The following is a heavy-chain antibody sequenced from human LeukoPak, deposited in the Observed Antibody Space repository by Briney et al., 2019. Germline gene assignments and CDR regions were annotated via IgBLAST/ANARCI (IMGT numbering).Heavy chain of an antibody. CDR3: ARARPDYFDY. Sequence: GGSLRLSCAVSGFMFSSYWMTWVRQAPGKGLEWVANIKEDGSEKYYVDSVKGRFTVSRDNGKDSLYLQMNSLRAEDTAVYYCARARPDYFDYWGQGSLVTVSS. V-gene: IGHV3-7*01. CDR1: GFMFSSYW. CDR2: IKEDGSEK. J-gene: IGHJ4*02.